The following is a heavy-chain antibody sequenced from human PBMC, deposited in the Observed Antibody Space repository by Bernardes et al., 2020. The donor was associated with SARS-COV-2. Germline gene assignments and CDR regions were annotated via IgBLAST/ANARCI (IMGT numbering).Heavy chain of an antibody. J-gene: IGHJ6*02. V-gene: IGHV1-46*03. CDR2: INPSGGST. D-gene: IGHD4-17*01. Sequence: ASVKVSCKASGYTFTSYYMHWVRQAPGQGLEWMGIINPSGGSTSYAQKFQGRVTMTRDTSTSTVYMELSSLRSEDTAVYYCARDLTVTTFNEGYYYGMDVWGQGTTVTVSS. CDR1: GYTFTSYY. CDR3: ARDLTVTTFNEGYYYGMDV.